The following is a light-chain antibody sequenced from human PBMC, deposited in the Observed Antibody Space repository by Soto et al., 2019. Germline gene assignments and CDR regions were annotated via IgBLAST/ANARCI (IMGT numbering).Light chain of an antibody. CDR2: KAS. CDR1: QSISSW. V-gene: IGKV1-5*03. Sequence: DIPMTQSHSTLSASVGYRVTLTFRASQSISSWLAWYQQKPGKAPKLLIYKASTLKSGVPSRFSGSGSGTEFTLTISSLQPDDFATYYCQHYNSYSEAFGQGTKVDI. J-gene: IGKJ1*01. CDR3: QHYNSYSEA.